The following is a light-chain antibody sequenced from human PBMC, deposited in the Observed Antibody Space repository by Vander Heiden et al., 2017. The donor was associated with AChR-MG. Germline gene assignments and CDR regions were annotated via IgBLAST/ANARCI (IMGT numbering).Light chain of an antibody. CDR1: SSDVGTYNL. Sequence: QSALTQPASVSGSPGQSITISCTGSSSDVGTYNLVSWFQQHPGKAPKLMIYDVDKRPSGVSNRFSGSKSGNTASLTISGLQAEDESDYYCCSYAGTITYVFGTGTKVTVL. J-gene: IGLJ1*01. CDR2: DVD. CDR3: CSYAGTITYV. V-gene: IGLV2-23*02.